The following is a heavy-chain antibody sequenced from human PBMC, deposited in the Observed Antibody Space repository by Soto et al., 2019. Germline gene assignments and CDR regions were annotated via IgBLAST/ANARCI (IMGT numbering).Heavy chain of an antibody. CDR2: IGTDGNT. D-gene: IGHD2-2*01. J-gene: IGHJ4*01. CDR1: VVTSNRYS. CDR3: VRKYPGTRPFDY. Sequence: SHRLSFAASVVTSNRYSMHLGRRAPGPGLAWVSAIGTDGNTYYANSVKGRFTISRDNSRTTLYLQMNSLRVEDTALYYCVRKYPGTRPFDYWGQGTLVTVSS. V-gene: IGHV3-23*01.